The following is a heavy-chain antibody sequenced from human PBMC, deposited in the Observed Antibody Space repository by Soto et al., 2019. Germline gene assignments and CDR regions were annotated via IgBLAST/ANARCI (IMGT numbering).Heavy chain of an antibody. J-gene: IGHJ4*02. D-gene: IGHD6-13*01. CDR2: IIPIFGTA. CDR3: ARSIAAADNYFDY. CDR1: GCTFSSYA. V-gene: IGHV1-69*13. Sequence: ASVKVSCKASGCTFSSYAISWVRQAPGQGLEWMGGIIPIFGTANYAQKFQGRVTITADESTSTAYMELSSLRSEDTAVYYCARSIAAADNYFDYWGQGTLVTVSS.